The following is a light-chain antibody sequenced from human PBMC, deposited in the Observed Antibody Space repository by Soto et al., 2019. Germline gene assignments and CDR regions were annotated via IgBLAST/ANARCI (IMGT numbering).Light chain of an antibody. CDR3: QQANSFPPT. V-gene: IGKV1D-12*01. Sequence: DIQMTQSPSSVSASVGDRVTITCRASQGIGRWLAWYQQKPGKAPKLLIYAASSLQSGVPSRFSCSGSGTDFTLTISSLQPEDFATYHCQQANSFPPTFGGGTKVEIQ. CDR2: AAS. J-gene: IGKJ4*01. CDR1: QGIGRW.